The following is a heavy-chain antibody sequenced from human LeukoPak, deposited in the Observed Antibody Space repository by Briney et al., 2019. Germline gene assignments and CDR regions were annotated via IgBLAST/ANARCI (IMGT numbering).Heavy chain of an antibody. CDR1: GYTFTSYW. V-gene: IGHV5-51*01. D-gene: IGHD3-10*02. CDR3: ARSPMFSSFDY. Sequence: ASVKVSCKASGYTFTSYWIGWVRQMPGKGLEWMGIIYPGDSDTRYSPSFQGQITISADKSISTAYLQWSSLKASVTAMYYCARSPMFSSFDYWGQGTLVTVSS. J-gene: IGHJ4*02. CDR2: IYPGDSDT.